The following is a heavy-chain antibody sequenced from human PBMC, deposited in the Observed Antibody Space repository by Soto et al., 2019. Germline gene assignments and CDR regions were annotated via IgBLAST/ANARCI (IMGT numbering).Heavy chain of an antibody. CDR3: ARDFSSGWYIFRSRYYGMDV. CDR2: TYYRSKWYN. J-gene: IGHJ6*02. CDR1: GDSVSSNSAA. D-gene: IGHD6-19*01. V-gene: IGHV6-1*01. Sequence: PSQTLSLTCAISGDSVSSNSAAWNWIRQSPSRGLEWLGRTYYRSKWYNDYAVSLKSRITINPDTSKNQFSLQLNSVTPEDTAVYYFARDFSSGWYIFRSRYYGMDVWGQGTTVTVSS.